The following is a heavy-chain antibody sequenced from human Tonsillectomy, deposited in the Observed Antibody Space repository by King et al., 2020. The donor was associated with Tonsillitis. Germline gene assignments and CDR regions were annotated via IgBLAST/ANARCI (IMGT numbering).Heavy chain of an antibody. CDR1: GFTFRNYA. Sequence: VQLVESGGGVVQPGRSLRLSCAASGFTFRNYAMHWVRQAPGKGLEWVAIISYDGTNKFYADSVKGRFTISRDSSKNTLYLQMNSLRAEDTAVYYCARDRESWVLDFDYWGQGTLVTVSS. V-gene: IGHV3-30*04. J-gene: IGHJ4*02. D-gene: IGHD1-26*01. CDR3: ARDRESWVLDFDY. CDR2: ISYDGTNK.